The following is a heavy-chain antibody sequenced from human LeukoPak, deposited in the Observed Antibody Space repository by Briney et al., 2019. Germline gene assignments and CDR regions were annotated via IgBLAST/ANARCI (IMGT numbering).Heavy chain of an antibody. V-gene: IGHV1-3*01. CDR1: GFTFSSYA. CDR3: ATSGRTDFDY. Sequence: GGSLRLSCAASGFTFSSYAMHWVRQAPGQRPEWVGWINAGTGNTGYSQKFQNRVTFTRDTSASTAYMELSSLRSEDTAVYYCATSGRTDFDYWGQGTLVTVSP. D-gene: IGHD1-26*01. J-gene: IGHJ4*02. CDR2: INAGTGNT.